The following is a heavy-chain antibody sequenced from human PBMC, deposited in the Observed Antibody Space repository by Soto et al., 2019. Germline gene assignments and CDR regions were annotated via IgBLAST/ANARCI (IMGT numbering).Heavy chain of an antibody. D-gene: IGHD1-26*01. V-gene: IGHV1-69*13. CDR2: IIPIFGTA. J-gene: IGHJ5*02. CDR1: GGTFSSYT. Sequence: GASVKVSCKASGGTFSSYTISWVRQAPGQGLEWMGGIIPIFGTANYAQKFQGRVTITADESTSTAYMELSSLRSEDTAVYYCARFWGGGYYFGQSSPATGWFDPWGQGTLVTSPQ. CDR3: ARFWGGGYYFGQSSPATGWFDP.